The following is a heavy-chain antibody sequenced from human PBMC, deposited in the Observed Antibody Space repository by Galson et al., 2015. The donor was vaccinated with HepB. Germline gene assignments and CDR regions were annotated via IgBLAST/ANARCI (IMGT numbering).Heavy chain of an antibody. D-gene: IGHD4-23*01. Sequence: QSGAEVKKPGESLKISCQGSGYRFTSYWIGWVHQMPGKGLEWMGIIYPGDSDTRYSLSFQGQVTISADKSISTAYLQWSSLKASDTAMYYCARTHHKNDYGGNSFVDYWGQGTLVTVSS. J-gene: IGHJ4*02. CDR1: GYRFTSYW. V-gene: IGHV5-51*03. CDR2: IYPGDSDT. CDR3: ARTHHKNDYGGNSFVDY.